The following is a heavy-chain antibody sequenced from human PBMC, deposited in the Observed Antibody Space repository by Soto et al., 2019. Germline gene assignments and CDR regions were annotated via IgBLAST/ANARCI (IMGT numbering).Heavy chain of an antibody. CDR1: GGTFSSYA. CDR2: IIPIFGTA. J-gene: IGHJ5*02. D-gene: IGHD3-9*01. Sequence: SVKVSCKASGGTFSSYAISRVRQSPGQGLEWMGGIIPIFGTANYAQKFQGRVTITADKSTSTAYMELSSLRSEDTAVYYCARGDLLRYFNWFDPWGQGTLVTVSS. CDR3: ARGDLLRYFNWFDP. V-gene: IGHV1-69*06.